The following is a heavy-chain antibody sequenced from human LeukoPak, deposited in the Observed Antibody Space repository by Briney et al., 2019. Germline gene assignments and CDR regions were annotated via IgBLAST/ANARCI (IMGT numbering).Heavy chain of an antibody. CDR2: ISYSGDMT. CDR3: AKDWADCSSISCQLHHYYYMDV. J-gene: IGHJ6*03. V-gene: IGHV3-23*01. CDR1: GFIFSSNA. Sequence: GGSLRLSCVTSGFIFSSNAMTWVRQAPGRGLEWVSGISYSGDMTYYADSVKGRFTISRDNSKKTLYLQMNSLRAEDAAVYYCAKDWADCSSISCQLHHYYYMDVWGKGTTVTVSS. D-gene: IGHD2-2*01.